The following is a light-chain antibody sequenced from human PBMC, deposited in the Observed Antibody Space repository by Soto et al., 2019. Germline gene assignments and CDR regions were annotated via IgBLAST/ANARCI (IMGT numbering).Light chain of an antibody. CDR2: EVR. Sequence: QSALTQPASVSGSPGQSITISCTGTSSDVGGYNYVSWYPQHPGKAPKLMVYEVRNRPSGVSNRFSGSKSGNTASLTISGLQAEDEADYYCSSYTSSSPYVFGTGTKLTVL. CDR3: SSYTSSSPYV. V-gene: IGLV2-14*01. J-gene: IGLJ1*01. CDR1: SSDVGGYNY.